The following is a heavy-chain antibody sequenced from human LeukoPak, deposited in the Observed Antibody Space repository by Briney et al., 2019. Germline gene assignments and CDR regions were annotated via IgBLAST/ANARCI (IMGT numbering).Heavy chain of an antibody. CDR1: GFTFSSYS. J-gene: IGHJ5*02. V-gene: IGHV3-21*01. Sequence: PGGSLRLSCAASGFTFSSYSMNWVRQAPGKGLEWVSSISSSSSYIYYADSVKGRFTISRDNAKNSLYLQMNSLRAEDTAVYYCAREYGDNEGRWFDPWGQGTLVTVPS. D-gene: IGHD4-17*01. CDR2: ISSSSSYI. CDR3: AREYGDNEGRWFDP.